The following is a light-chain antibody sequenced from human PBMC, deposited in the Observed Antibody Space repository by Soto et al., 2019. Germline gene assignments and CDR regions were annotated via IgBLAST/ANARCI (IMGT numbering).Light chain of an antibody. Sequence: DIQMTQSPSSLSASVGDRVTISCQASQDVTTYVNWYQQKPGKAPKLLIYTASNLEAGVPSRFSGSGSGTHFTFTINSLQPEDIATYYCQQDLSLLTFGGGTKVEIK. CDR2: TAS. V-gene: IGKV1-33*01. J-gene: IGKJ4*01. CDR3: QQDLSLLT. CDR1: QDVTTY.